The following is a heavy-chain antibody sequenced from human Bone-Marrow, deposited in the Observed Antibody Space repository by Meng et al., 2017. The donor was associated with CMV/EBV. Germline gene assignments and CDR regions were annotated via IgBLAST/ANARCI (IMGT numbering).Heavy chain of an antibody. CDR1: GFTFSSYA. Sequence: GESLKISCVASGFTFSSYAMHWVRQAPGKGLEWVAVISYDGVSQHYAESVEGRFSLSRDNSRNTLYLQMNSLRTDDTAVYYCAREVGTTTGPDYWGQGTLVTVSS. CDR2: ISYDGVSQ. D-gene: IGHD1-26*01. V-gene: IGHV3-30-3*01. J-gene: IGHJ4*02. CDR3: AREVGTTTGPDY.